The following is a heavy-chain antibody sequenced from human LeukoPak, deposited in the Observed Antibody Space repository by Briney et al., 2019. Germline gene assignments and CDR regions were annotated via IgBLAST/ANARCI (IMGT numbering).Heavy chain of an antibody. CDR1: GFTFSSYW. D-gene: IGHD3-3*01. Sequence: GGSLRLSCAASGFTFSSYWMHWVRQAPGKGLVWVSRINGDGRTTNYADSVKGRFTISRDKAKNTLYLQMNSLRAEDTAVYYCFWMSPPAGWGQGTLVTVSS. V-gene: IGHV3-74*01. CDR2: INGDGRTT. CDR3: FWMSPPAG. J-gene: IGHJ4*02.